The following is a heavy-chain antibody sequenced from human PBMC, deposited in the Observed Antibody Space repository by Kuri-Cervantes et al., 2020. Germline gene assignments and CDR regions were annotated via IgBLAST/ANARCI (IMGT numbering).Heavy chain of an antibody. D-gene: IGHD3-10*01. CDR3: ARTYYYGSGTGY. CDR2: ISWNSGSI. CDR1: GFTFDDYA. V-gene: IGHV3-9*01. Sequence: SLKISCAASGFTFDDYAMHWVRQAPGKGLEWVSGISWNSGSIGYADSVKGRFTISRDNAKNSLYLQMNSLRAEDTALYYCARTYYYGSGTGYWGQGTLVTVSS. J-gene: IGHJ4*02.